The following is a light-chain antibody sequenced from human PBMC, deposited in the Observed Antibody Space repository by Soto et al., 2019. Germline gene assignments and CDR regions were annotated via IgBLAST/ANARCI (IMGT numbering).Light chain of an antibody. CDR1: SSDVGAYNH. V-gene: IGLV2-11*01. CDR2: EVT. J-gene: IGLJ2*01. CDR3: CSFSATSHVV. Sequence: QSALTQLRSVSGSPGQSVTISCTGTSSDVGAYNHVSWYQQHPGKAPKLVIYEVTERPSGVPDRFSGSKSGSTASLTISGLQTDDEGDFYCCSFSATSHVVFGGGTKVTVL.